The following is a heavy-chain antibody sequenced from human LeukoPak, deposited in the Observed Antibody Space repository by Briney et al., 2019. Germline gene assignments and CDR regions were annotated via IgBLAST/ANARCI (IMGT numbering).Heavy chain of an antibody. CDR3: ATGIAVAGIPYYFDY. V-gene: IGHV1-69-2*01. CDR2: VDPEDGET. CDR1: GYTFTDYY. J-gene: IGHJ4*02. D-gene: IGHD6-19*01. Sequence: GAPVKISCKVSGYTFTDYYMHWVPQAPGKGLEWMGLVDPEDGETIYAEKFQGRVTITADTSTDTAYMELSSLRSEDTAVYYCATGIAVAGIPYYFDYWGQGTLVTVSS.